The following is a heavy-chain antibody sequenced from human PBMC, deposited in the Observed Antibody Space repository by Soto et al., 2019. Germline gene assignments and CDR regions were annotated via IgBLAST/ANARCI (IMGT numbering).Heavy chain of an antibody. Sequence: PGGSLRLSCAASGFTFSSYGMHWVRQAPGKGLEWVAVISYDGSNKYYADSVKGRFTISRDNSKNTLYLQMNSLRAEDTAVYYCAKEGSSGWTEVRGGDYYYGMDVWGQGTTVTVSS. V-gene: IGHV3-30*18. CDR2: ISYDGSNK. CDR1: GFTFSSYG. D-gene: IGHD6-19*01. CDR3: AKEGSSGWTEVRGGDYYYGMDV. J-gene: IGHJ6*02.